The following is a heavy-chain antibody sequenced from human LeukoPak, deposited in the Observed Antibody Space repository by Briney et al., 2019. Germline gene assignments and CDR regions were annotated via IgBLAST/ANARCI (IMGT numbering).Heavy chain of an antibody. CDR3: AHINAWGSYSLFDY. J-gene: IGHJ4*02. CDR2: IYWNDYK. CDR1: GFSLSTNGVG. D-gene: IGHD3-16*01. Sequence: SGPTLVNPTQTLTLTCTFSGFSLSTNGVGVGWIRQPPGKALEWLALIYWNDYKRYSPSLKSRLTITRDTSRNRVGLTMTNMDPVDAGTYYCAHINAWGSYSLFDYWGQGTLVTVSS. V-gene: IGHV2-5*01.